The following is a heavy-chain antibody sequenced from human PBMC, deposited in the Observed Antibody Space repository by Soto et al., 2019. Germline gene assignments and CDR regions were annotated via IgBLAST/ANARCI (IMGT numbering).Heavy chain of an antibody. CDR1: GGSISSSSYY. D-gene: IGHD3-10*01. CDR3: ATLWFGEGNY. Sequence: PSETLSLTCTVSGGSISSSSYYWGWIRQPPGKGLEWIGSIYYSGSTYYNQSLKSRVTISVDTSKNQFSLKLSSVTAADTAVYYCATLWFGEGNYWGQGTLVTVSS. V-gene: IGHV4-39*01. CDR2: IYYSGST. J-gene: IGHJ4*02.